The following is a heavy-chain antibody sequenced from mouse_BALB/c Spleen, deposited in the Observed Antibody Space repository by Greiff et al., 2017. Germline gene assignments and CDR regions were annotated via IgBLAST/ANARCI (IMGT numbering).Heavy chain of an antibody. CDR3: ARDLLWFAD. CDR2: ISSGGST. V-gene: IGHV5-6-5*01. CDR1: GFTFSSYT. D-gene: IGHD2-1*01. J-gene: IGHJ3*01. Sequence: EVKLVESGGGLVQPGGSLKLSCAASGFTFSSYTMSWVRQTPEKRLEWVAYISSGGSTYYPDSVKGRFTISRDNARNILYLQMSSLRSEDTAMYYCARDLLWFADWGQGTLVTVSA.